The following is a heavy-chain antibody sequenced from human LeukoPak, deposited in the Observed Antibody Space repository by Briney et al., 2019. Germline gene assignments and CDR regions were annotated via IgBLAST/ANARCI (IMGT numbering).Heavy chain of an antibody. Sequence: SETLSLTCAVYGVSFSGYYWSWIRQPPGKGLEWIGEINHSGSTNYNPSLKSRVTISVDTSKNQFSLKLSSVTAADTAVYYCARGILGYCSSTSCTNYYYGMDVWGQGTTVTVSS. D-gene: IGHD2-2*01. V-gene: IGHV4-34*01. CDR3: ARGILGYCSSTSCTNYYYGMDV. CDR2: INHSGST. CDR1: GVSFSGYY. J-gene: IGHJ6*02.